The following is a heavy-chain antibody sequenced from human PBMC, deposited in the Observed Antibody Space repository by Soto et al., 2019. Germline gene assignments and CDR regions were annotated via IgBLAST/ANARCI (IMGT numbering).Heavy chain of an antibody. CDR3: ARGLAAAGLYYFDY. CDR1: GGSISSYY. Sequence: PSETLSLTCTVSGGSISSYYWSWIRQPPGKGLEWIGYIYYSGSTNYNPSLKSRVTISVDTSKNQFSLKLSSVTAADTAVYYCARGLAAAGLYYFDYWGQGTLVTVSS. J-gene: IGHJ4*02. V-gene: IGHV4-59*01. CDR2: IYYSGST. D-gene: IGHD6-13*01.